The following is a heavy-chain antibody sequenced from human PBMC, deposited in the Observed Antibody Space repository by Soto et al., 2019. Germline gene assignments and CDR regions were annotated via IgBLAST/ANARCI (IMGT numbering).Heavy chain of an antibody. CDR3: ATSYGSGYRAFDY. Sequence: QVQLVQSGAEVKKPGSSVKVSCKASGDTFSFYTINWVRQAPGLGLEWVGRINPILSMSNYAQKFQGRVTMTEDKSTNTAYTELRRLRSEDTAMYYCATSYGSGYRAFDYWGQGALVTVSS. CDR1: GDTFSFYT. J-gene: IGHJ4*02. CDR2: INPILSMS. D-gene: IGHD3-10*01. V-gene: IGHV1-69*02.